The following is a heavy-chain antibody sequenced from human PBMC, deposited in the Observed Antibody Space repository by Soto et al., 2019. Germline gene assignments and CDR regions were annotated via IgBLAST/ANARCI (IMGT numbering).Heavy chain of an antibody. CDR1: GGSISSGGYY. V-gene: IGHV4-31*03. CDR2: IYYSGST. Sequence: QVQLQESGPGLVKPSQTLSLTCTVSGGSISSGGYYWSWIRQHPGKGLEWIGYIYYSGSTYYNPSLKRRVTISVDTSKNQFALKLSSVTAADTAVYYCARGDGYYDFWSGYFFDYWGQGTLVTVSS. J-gene: IGHJ4*02. D-gene: IGHD3-3*01. CDR3: ARGDGYYDFWSGYFFDY.